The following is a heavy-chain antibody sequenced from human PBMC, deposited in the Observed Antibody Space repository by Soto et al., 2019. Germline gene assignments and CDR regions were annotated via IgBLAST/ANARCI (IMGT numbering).Heavy chain of an antibody. V-gene: IGHV4-59*12. CDR1: GGSISSYY. J-gene: IGHJ4*02. CDR2: IYYSGIT. D-gene: IGHD6-19*01. Sequence: PSETLSLTCTVPGGSISSYYWSWIRQPPGKGLEWIGYIYYSGITNYNPSLKSRVTISVDTSKNQFSLKLSSVTAADTAVYYCARDSGQWLVPQINIVSWGQGTLVTVSA. CDR3: ARDSGQWLVPQINIVS.